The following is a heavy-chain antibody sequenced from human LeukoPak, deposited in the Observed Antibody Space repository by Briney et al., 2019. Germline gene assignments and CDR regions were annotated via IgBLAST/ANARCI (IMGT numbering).Heavy chain of an antibody. D-gene: IGHD2-21*02. J-gene: IGHJ4*02. Sequence: GASVKVSCKASGYTFTSYYTHWVRQAPGQGLEWMGIINPSGGSTSYAQKFQGRVTMTRDTSTSTVYMELSSLRSEDTAVYYCARGGQDCGGDCYSFDYWGQGTLVTVSS. CDR2: INPSGGST. V-gene: IGHV1-46*01. CDR1: GYTFTSYY. CDR3: ARGGQDCGGDCYSFDY.